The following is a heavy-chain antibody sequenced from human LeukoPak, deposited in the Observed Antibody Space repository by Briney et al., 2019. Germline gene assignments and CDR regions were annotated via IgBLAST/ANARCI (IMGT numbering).Heavy chain of an antibody. J-gene: IGHJ4*02. CDR1: GFKFSDYY. Sequence: GGSLRLSCAASGFKFSDYYMSWIRQAPGKGLEWISHISGTSNTIYYADSVKGRFTISRDNAKNSLYLQMNSLRVEDTAVYYCARDVGIPYGSGFDYWGQGTLVTVPS. D-gene: IGHD3-10*01. CDR2: ISGTSNTI. V-gene: IGHV3-11*04. CDR3: ARDVGIPYGSGFDY.